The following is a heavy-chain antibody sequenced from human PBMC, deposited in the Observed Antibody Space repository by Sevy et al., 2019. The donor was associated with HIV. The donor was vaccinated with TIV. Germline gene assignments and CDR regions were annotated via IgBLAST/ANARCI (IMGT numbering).Heavy chain of an antibody. V-gene: IGHV3-30*02. CDR1: GFTFSNYA. Sequence: GGSLRLSCAASGFTFSNYAMHWVRQAPGKGLAWVAFIWYDGSKIFYADSVKGRFTISRDNSESTLYLQMNSLRAEDTALYYCAKGGPNSGYDYYFDYWGQGTLVTVSS. CDR2: IWYDGSKI. J-gene: IGHJ4*02. D-gene: IGHD5-12*01. CDR3: AKGGPNSGYDYYFDY.